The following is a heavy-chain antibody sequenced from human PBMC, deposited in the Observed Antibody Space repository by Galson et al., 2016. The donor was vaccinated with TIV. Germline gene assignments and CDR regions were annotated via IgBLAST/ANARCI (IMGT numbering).Heavy chain of an antibody. CDR2: IYNSGST. CDR3: ARWADSGSYYEYFQH. V-gene: IGHV4-31*03. CDR1: GGSISSSAYY. D-gene: IGHD1-26*01. Sequence: TLSLTCNVSGGSISSSAYYWSWIRQHPGKGLEWIGNIYNSGSTDYNPSLKSRLSISVDTSKNQFPMRLSSVTAADTAVYYCARWADSGSYYEYFQHWGQGTLVTVSA. J-gene: IGHJ1*01.